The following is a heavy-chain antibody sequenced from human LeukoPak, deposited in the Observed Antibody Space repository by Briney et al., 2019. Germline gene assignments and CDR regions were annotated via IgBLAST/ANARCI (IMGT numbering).Heavy chain of an antibody. Sequence: PSETLSLTCAVYGGSFSGYYWSWIRQPPGKGLEWIGEINHSGSTNYNPSLKSRVTISVDTSKNQFSLNLRSVTAVDTAVYYCARDGVVTMELDYWGQGTLVTVSS. CDR1: GGSFSGYY. CDR2: INHSGST. D-gene: IGHD3-3*01. J-gene: IGHJ4*02. V-gene: IGHV4-34*01. CDR3: ARDGVVTMELDY.